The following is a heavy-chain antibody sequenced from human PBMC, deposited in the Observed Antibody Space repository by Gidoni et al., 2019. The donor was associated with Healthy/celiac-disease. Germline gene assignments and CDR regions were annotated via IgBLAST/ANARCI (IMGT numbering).Heavy chain of an antibody. J-gene: IGHJ3*02. Sequence: QVQLVQSGAEVKKPGASVKVSCKASGYTFTSYGISWVRQAPGQGLEWMGWSSAYNGNTNYAQKLQGRVTMTTDTSTSTAYMELRSLRSDDTAVYYCARAGLLWFGELSQAKDAFDIWGQGTMVTVSS. CDR3: ARAGLLWFGELSQAKDAFDI. CDR1: GYTFTSYG. CDR2: SSAYNGNT. D-gene: IGHD3-10*01. V-gene: IGHV1-18*01.